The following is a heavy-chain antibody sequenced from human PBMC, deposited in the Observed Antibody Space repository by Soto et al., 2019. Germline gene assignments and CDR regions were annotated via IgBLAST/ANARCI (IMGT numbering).Heavy chain of an antibody. CDR3: ARAMDTAMVTGYYYMDV. D-gene: IGHD5-18*01. Sequence: GGSLRLSCAASGFTFSSYSMNWVRQAPGKGLEWVSSISSGSSYIYYADSVKGRFTISRDNAKNSLYLQMNSLRAEDTAVYYCARAMDTAMVTGYYYMDVWGKGTTVTVSS. V-gene: IGHV3-21*01. J-gene: IGHJ6*03. CDR1: GFTFSSYS. CDR2: ISSGSSYI.